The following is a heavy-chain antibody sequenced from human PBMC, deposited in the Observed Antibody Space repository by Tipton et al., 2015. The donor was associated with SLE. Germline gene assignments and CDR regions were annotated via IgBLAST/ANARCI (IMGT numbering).Heavy chain of an antibody. V-gene: IGHV3-43D*04. D-gene: IGHD4-17*01. CDR3: AKDAAGSFVYGELHY. Sequence: SLRLSCAGSGFTFHDYAMHWVRQAPGKGLEWVSLINWDGNSAYHADSVKGRFTISRDNSKNSLYLQMKSLRPEDTALYFCAKDAAGSFVYGELHYWGQGTLVTVSS. J-gene: IGHJ4*02. CDR1: GFTFHDYA. CDR2: INWDGNSA.